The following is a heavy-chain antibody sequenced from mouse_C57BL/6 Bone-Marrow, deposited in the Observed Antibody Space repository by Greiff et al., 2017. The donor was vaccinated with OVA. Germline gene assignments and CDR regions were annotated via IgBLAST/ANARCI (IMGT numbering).Heavy chain of an antibody. D-gene: IGHD2-1*01. CDR2: INYDGSST. V-gene: IGHV5-16*01. CDR1: GFTFSDYY. J-gene: IGHJ3*01. CDR3: ARGGKNYGIFAY. Sequence: EVKLMESEGGLVQPGSSMKLSCTASGFTFSDYYMAWVRQVPEKGLEWVANINYDGSSTYYLDSLKSRFIISRDNAKNILYLQMSSLKSEDTATYYSARGGKNYGIFAYWGQGTLVTVSA.